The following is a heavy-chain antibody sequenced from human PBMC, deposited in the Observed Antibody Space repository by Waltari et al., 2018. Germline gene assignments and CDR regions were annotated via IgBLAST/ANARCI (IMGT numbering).Heavy chain of an antibody. D-gene: IGHD6-13*01. CDR1: GGTFSSYA. J-gene: IGHJ3*02. CDR2: IIPIFGTA. CDR3: ARGRYSSSWYELRAFDI. V-gene: IGHV1-69*08. Sequence: QVQLVQSGAEVKKPGSSVKVSCKASGGTFSSYAISWVRQAPGQGLEWMGRIIPIFGTANYAQKFQGRVPITADKSTSTAYMELSSLRSEDTAVYYCARGRYSSSWYELRAFDIWGQGTMVTVSS.